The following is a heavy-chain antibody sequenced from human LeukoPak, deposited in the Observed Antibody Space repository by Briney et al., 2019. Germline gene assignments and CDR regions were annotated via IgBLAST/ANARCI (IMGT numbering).Heavy chain of an antibody. CDR3: ARSTGYSSSWHSPEDWFDP. J-gene: IGHJ5*02. D-gene: IGHD6-13*01. Sequence: GGSLRLSCAASGFAVSRNYMTWVRQAPGKGLEWVSVIYNDGSTFYADSVKGRFTISRDNAKNTVYLQMNSLRAEDTAVYYCARSTGYSSSWHSPEDWFDPWGQGTLVTVSS. CDR2: IYNDGST. CDR1: GFAVSRNY. V-gene: IGHV3-53*01.